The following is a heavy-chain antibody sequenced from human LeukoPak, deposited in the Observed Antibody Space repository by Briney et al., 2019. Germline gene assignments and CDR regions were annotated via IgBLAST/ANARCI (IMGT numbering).Heavy chain of an antibody. D-gene: IGHD2-2*01. Sequence: GGSLRLSCAASGFTCSSYSMNWVRQAPGKGLEWVSYISSSSSTIYYADSVKGRFTISRDNAKNSLYLQMNSLRAEDTAVYYCARDGGYCSSTNCYLGVWGQGTMVTVSS. V-gene: IGHV3-48*01. J-gene: IGHJ3*01. CDR3: ARDGGYCSSTNCYLGV. CDR2: ISSSSSTI. CDR1: GFTCSSYS.